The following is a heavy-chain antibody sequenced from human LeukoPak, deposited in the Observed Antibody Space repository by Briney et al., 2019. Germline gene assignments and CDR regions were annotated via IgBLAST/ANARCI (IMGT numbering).Heavy chain of an antibody. CDR3: AKVSGYHDTSGYYYPDY. Sequence: PGRSLRLSCAASGFTFSNFGMHWVRQAPGKGLEWVAVISYDGSNKYYADSVKGRFTISRDTSENTLYLQLNSLRAEDTAVYYCAKVSGYHDTSGYYYPDYWGQGTLVTVSS. CDR2: ISYDGSNK. V-gene: IGHV3-30*18. J-gene: IGHJ4*02. D-gene: IGHD3-22*01. CDR1: GFTFSNFG.